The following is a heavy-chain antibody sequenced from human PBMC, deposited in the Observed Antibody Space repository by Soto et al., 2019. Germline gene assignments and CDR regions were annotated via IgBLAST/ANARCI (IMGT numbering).Heavy chain of an antibody. CDR3: ARMYSSGSGWFHP. Sequence: TLSLTCFVSGYSITAGGYYWSWIRQHPGKGLEWIGSFYSSGSIIYNPSLRSRVSISGDTSSNQFSVSLTSVTAADTARYYCARMYSSGSGWFHPWGQGTLVTAPQ. CDR2: FYSSGSI. J-gene: IGHJ5*02. V-gene: IGHV4-31*03. D-gene: IGHD6-19*01. CDR1: GYSITAGGYY.